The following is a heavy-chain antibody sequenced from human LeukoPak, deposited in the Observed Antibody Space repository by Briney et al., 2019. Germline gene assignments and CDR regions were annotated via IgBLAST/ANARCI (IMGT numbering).Heavy chain of an antibody. CDR3: AREAAGYSYGRVGAFDI. J-gene: IGHJ3*02. CDR2: ISAYNGNT. V-gene: IGHV1-18*01. CDR1: GYTFTSYG. Sequence: ASVKVSCKASGYTFTSYGISWVRQAPGQGLEWMGWISAYNGNTNYAQKLQGRVTMTTDTSTSTAYMELRSLRSDDTAVYYCAREAAGYSYGRVGAFDIWGQGTMVTVSS. D-gene: IGHD5-18*01.